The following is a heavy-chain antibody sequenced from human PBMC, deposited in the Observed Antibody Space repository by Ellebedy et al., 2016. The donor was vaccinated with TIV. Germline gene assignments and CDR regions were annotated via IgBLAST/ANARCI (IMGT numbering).Heavy chain of an antibody. CDR2: IKQDGSEK. CDR1: GFTFSSYG. Sequence: GESLKISXAASGFTFSSYGMHWVRQAPGKGLEWVANIKQDGSEKHYVDSVKGRFTISRDNAKNSLYLQMNSLRAEDTAVYYCASGRGPWGQGTLVTVSS. V-gene: IGHV3-7*03. J-gene: IGHJ5*02. D-gene: IGHD3-10*01. CDR3: ASGRGP.